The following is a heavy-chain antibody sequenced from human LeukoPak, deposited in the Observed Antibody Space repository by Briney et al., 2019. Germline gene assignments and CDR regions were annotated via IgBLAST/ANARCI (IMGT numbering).Heavy chain of an antibody. J-gene: IGHJ5*02. Sequence: GEALKISCKGSGYSFTSYWIGWVRQMPGKGVEWMGIIYPGDYDTRYSPYFPGQVTLSDDNSIRTAYLQRSSLKASDTALYYRARRAGGYDSSAHWGDWFDPWGQGTLVTVSS. D-gene: IGHD3-22*01. CDR2: IYPGDYDT. V-gene: IGHV5-51*01. CDR1: GYSFTSYW. CDR3: ARRAGGYDSSAHWGDWFDP.